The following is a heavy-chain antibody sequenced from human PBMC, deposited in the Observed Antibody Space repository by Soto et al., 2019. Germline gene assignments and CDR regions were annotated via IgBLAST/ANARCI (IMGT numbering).Heavy chain of an antibody. Sequence: GGSLRLSCAASGFTFSSYGMQWVRQAPGKGLEWVAVIWYDGSNKYYADSVKGRFTISRDNSKNTLYLQMNSLRAEDTAVYYCARDLLDNWNYVDYWGQGTLGTVSS. J-gene: IGHJ4*02. CDR1: GFTFSSYG. CDR2: IWYDGSNK. V-gene: IGHV3-33*01. CDR3: ARDLLDNWNYVDY. D-gene: IGHD1-20*01.